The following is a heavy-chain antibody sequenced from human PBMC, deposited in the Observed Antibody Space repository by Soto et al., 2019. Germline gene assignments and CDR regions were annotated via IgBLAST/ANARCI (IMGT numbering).Heavy chain of an antibody. J-gene: IGHJ4*02. CDR1: GFTFSSYA. D-gene: IGHD4-4*01. CDR3: ARELTTVTTYGY. V-gene: IGHV3-30-3*01. Sequence: GGSLRLSCAASGFTFSSYAMHWVRQAPGKGLEWVAVISYDGSNKYYADSVKGRFTISRDNSKNRLYLQMNSLRAEDTAVYYWARELTTVTTYGYWGQGTLVTVSS. CDR2: ISYDGSNK.